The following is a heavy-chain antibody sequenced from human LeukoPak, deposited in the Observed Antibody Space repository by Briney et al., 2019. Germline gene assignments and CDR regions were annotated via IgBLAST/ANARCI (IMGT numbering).Heavy chain of an antibody. J-gene: IGHJ6*03. Sequence: ASVKVSCKTSGYTFASYGLSWVRQAPGQGLEWMGCIITYNGNTYYSQKLQGRVTMTTDTSTSTAYMELRSLRSDDTAVYYCAKTTVTSEEYFYYYMDVWGKGTTVTVSS. D-gene: IGHD4-17*01. V-gene: IGHV1-18*01. CDR1: GYTFASYG. CDR2: IITYNGNT. CDR3: AKTTVTSEEYFYYYMDV.